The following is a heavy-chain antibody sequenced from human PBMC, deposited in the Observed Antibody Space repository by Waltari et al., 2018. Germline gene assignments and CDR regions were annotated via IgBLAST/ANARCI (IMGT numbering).Heavy chain of an antibody. J-gene: IGHJ4*02. CDR2: INPNSGGT. V-gene: IGHV1-2*06. CDR1: GYTFTGYY. CDR3: ASGEGATINYEWAGTEGFDY. Sequence: QVQLVQSGAEVKKPGASVKVACKASGYTFTGYYMHWVRQAPGQGLEWMGRINPNSGGTNYAQKFQGRVTRTRDTAISPAYMELSRLRADDTAVYYCASGEGATINYEWAGTEGFDYWGQGTLVTVSS. D-gene: IGHD1-26*01.